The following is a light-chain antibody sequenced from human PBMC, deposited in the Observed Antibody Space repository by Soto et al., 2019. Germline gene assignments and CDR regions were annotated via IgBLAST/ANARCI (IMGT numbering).Light chain of an antibody. V-gene: IGKV1-5*03. CDR2: KAS. J-gene: IGKJ1*01. Sequence: DIQMTQSPSTLSGSVGDRVTITCRASQTISSWLAWYQQKPGKAPKLLIYKASTLKSGVPSRFSGSGSGTEFTLTISRFQPDDFATYYYKHYNSHQEEFGQGTKV. CDR3: KHYNSHQEE. CDR1: QTISSW.